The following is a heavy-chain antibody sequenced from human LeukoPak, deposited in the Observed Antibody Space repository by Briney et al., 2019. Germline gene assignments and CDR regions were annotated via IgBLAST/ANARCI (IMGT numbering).Heavy chain of an antibody. CDR1: GFTVSSNY. CDR2: IYSGGST. J-gene: IGHJ6*02. CDR3: ARDSKMVRGVISYYGMDV. V-gene: IGHV3-66*01. D-gene: IGHD3-10*01. Sequence: GGSLRLSCAASGFTVSSNYMSWVRQAPGKGLEWVSVIYSGGSTYYADSVKGRFTISRDNSENTLYLQMNSLRAEDTAVYYCARDSKMVRGVISYYGMDVWGQGTTVTVSS.